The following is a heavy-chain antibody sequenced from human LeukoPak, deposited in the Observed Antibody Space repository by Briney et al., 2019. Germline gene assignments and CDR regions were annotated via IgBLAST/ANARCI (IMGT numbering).Heavy chain of an antibody. J-gene: IGHJ4*02. CDR3: ARDGGLHTNFDY. CDR1: GFSYRNYW. CDR2: TKPDGSAE. D-gene: IGHD2-15*01. Sequence: GVSLRLFCAASGFSYRNYWMGWVRQAPGKGLVGVANTKPDGSAEYYADSVRGRFTASRDNANNLLYLQMNRLRAEDTAVYYCARDGGLHTNFDYWGQGTLLTVSS. V-gene: IGHV3-7*01.